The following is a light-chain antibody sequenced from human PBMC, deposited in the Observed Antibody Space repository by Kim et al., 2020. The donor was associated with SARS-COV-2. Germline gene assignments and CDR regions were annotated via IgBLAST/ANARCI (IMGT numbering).Light chain of an antibody. CDR2: LNSDGSH. J-gene: IGLJ3*02. V-gene: IGLV4-69*01. CDR1: SGHSSYA. Sequence: GASVKLACTLSSGHSSYAIAWHQQQPEKGPRYLMKLNSDGSHSKGDGIPVRFSGSSSGAERYLTISSLQSEDEADYYCQTWGTGMVFGGGTQLTVL. CDR3: QTWGTGMV.